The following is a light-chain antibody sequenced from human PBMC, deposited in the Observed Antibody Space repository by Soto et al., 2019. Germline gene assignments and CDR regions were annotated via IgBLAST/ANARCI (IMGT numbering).Light chain of an antibody. CDR3: QQRSNWPFT. CDR2: DAS. Sequence: EIVLTQSPATLSLSPGERATLSCRASQSVSSYLAWYQQKPGQAPRLLIYDASNRATGIPDRFSGSGSGTDFTLTISSLEPEEFAVYYCQQRSNWPFTFGPGNKVDLK. V-gene: IGKV3-11*01. CDR1: QSVSSY. J-gene: IGKJ3*01.